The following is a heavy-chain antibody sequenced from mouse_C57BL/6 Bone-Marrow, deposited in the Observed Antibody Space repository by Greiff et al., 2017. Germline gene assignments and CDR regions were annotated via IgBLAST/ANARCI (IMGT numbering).Heavy chain of an antibody. CDR3: ARPESIDY. CDR1: GFTFSSYG. Sequence: EVQLVESGGDLVKPGGSLKLSCAASGFTFSSYGMSWVRQTPDKRLEWVATISSGGSYTYYPDSVKGRFTISRDNAKNTLYLQMSSLKSEDTAMYYCARPESIDYWGQGTTLTVSS. CDR2: ISSGGSYT. J-gene: IGHJ2*01. V-gene: IGHV5-6*01.